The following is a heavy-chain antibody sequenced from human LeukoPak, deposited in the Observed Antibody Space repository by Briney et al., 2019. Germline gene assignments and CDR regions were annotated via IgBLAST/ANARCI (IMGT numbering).Heavy chain of an antibody. CDR3: ATTRYDILTGYYGYFDY. D-gene: IGHD3-9*01. J-gene: IGHJ4*02. CDR2: IYYSGST. CDR1: GGSISSYY. Sequence: SETLSLTCTVSGGSISSYYWSWIRQPPGKGLEWIGYIYYSGSTNYNPSLKSRVTISLDTSKNQFSLNLSSVTAADTAVYYCATTRYDILTGYYGYFDYWGQGTLVTVSS. V-gene: IGHV4-59*12.